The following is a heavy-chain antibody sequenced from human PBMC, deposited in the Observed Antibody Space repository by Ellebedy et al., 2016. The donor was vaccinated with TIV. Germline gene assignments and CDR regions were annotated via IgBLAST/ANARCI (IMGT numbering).Heavy chain of an antibody. CDR2: IWYDGTAK. CDR1: EFTFSTYH. V-gene: IGHV3-33*01. Sequence: GESLKISCAASEFTFSTYHMHWVRQAPGKGLEWVAVIWYDGTAKFYAESVKGRFTISRDNSQNTLYLEMNSLRADETVLYYCAREQGGSGGSDFDYWGQGTLVTVSS. D-gene: IGHD2-15*01. CDR3: AREQGGSGGSDFDY. J-gene: IGHJ4*02.